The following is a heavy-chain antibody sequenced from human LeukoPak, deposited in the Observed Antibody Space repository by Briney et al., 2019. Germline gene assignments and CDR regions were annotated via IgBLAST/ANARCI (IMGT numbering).Heavy chain of an antibody. J-gene: IGHJ4*02. CDR1: GFTFSSYA. CDR3: ARTPYSSGWYGPGGY. CDR2: ISGSGGST. D-gene: IGHD6-19*01. V-gene: IGHV3-23*01. Sequence: PGGSLRLSCAASGFTFSSYAMSWVRQAPGKGLELVSAISGSGGSTYYADSVKGRFTISRDNSKNTLYLQMNSLRAEDTAVYYCARTPYSSGWYGPGGYWGQGTLVTVSS.